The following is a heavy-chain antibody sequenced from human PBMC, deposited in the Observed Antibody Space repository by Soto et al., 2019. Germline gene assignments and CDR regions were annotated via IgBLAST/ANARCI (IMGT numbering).Heavy chain of an antibody. V-gene: IGHV4-30-2*01. J-gene: IGHJ4*02. CDR3: ARGGSSWYDY. CDR2: ISHSGST. Sequence: QLHLQESGSGLVQPSQTLSLTCAVSGGSVSSGGYSWSWIRQPPGKGLEWIAYISHSGSTYYNPHLKIRVTISVDRSKNQFCLDLRSVTAADTAVYYCARGGSSWYDYWGQGTLVTVSS. D-gene: IGHD6-13*01. CDR1: GGSVSSGGYS.